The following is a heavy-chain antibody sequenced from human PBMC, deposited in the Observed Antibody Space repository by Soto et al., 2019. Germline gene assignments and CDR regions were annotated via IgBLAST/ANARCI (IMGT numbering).Heavy chain of an antibody. D-gene: IGHD3-16*01. J-gene: IGHJ3*01. CDR3: ARGRFADAFDV. CDR2: IKQDATEK. CDR1: GFSVSSYW. Sequence: GGSLRLSCAASGFSVSSYWMSWVRQAPGKGLEWVANIKQDATEKYYVDSVKGRFSISRDNAKNSLYLELNSLRGDDTAIYYCARGRFADAFDVWGQGTLVTVS. V-gene: IGHV3-7*04.